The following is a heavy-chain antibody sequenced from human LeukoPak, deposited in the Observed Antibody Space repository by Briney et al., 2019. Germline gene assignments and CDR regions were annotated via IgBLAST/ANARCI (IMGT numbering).Heavy chain of an antibody. D-gene: IGHD5-12*01. CDR3: ASEGDSWLRLDY. V-gene: IGHV4-34*01. Sequence: SETLSLTCAVYGGSFSGYYWSWIRQPPGKGLEWIGEINHSGSTNYNPSLKSRVTISVDTSKNQFSLKLSSVTAADTAVYYCASEGDSWLRLDYWGQGALVTVSS. CDR1: GGSFSGYY. CDR2: INHSGST. J-gene: IGHJ4*02.